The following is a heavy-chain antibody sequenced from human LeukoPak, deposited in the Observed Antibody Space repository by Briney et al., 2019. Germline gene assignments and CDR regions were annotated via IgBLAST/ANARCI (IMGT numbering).Heavy chain of an antibody. J-gene: IGHJ5*01. CDR1: GYSFSTYW. D-gene: IGHD4-11*01. CDR3: ARRPYSDYNDWFDS. V-gene: IGHV5-51*01. CDR2: IYPGDSDT. Sequence: GESLKISCQGSGYSFSTYWIGWVRQMPGKGLEWMAIIYPGDSDTRYSPSFQGQVTISADKSISTVYLQWSSLKASDTGMYYCARRPYSDYNDWFDSWGQGTPVTVSS.